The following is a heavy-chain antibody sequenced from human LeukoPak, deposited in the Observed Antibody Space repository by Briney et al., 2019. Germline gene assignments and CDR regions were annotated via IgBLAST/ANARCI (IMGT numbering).Heavy chain of an antibody. D-gene: IGHD2-2*01. V-gene: IGHV3-30*02. J-gene: IGHJ4*02. Sequence: PGGSLRLSCAASGFTFSSYGMHWLRQPPGKGLAWVAFIRYDGSNKYYADSVKGRFTISRDNFKNTLYLQMNSLRAEDTAVYYCAKIIVVVPAATDFFDYWGQGTLVTVSS. CDR3: AKIIVVVPAATDFFDY. CDR1: GFTFSSYG. CDR2: IRYDGSNK.